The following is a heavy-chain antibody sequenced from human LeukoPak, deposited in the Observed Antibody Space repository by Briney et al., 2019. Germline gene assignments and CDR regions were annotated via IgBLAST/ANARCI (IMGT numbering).Heavy chain of an antibody. D-gene: IGHD3-22*01. Sequence: PGGSLRLSCAASGFTFSSSGMHWVRQAPGKGLEWVAVISYDGSNKYYADSVKGRFTFSRDNSKNTLYLQMNSLRAEDTAVYYCAKDRPDWSITMIVVLLDYWGQGTLVTVSS. CDR3: AKDRPDWSITMIVVLLDY. CDR1: GFTFSSSG. CDR2: ISYDGSNK. V-gene: IGHV3-30*18. J-gene: IGHJ4*02.